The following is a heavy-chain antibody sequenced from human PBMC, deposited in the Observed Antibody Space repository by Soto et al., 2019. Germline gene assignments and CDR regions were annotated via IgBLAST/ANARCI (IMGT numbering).Heavy chain of an antibody. CDR2: INWNGGST. D-gene: IGHD3-9*01. Sequence: GGSPRLSCAPSGFTFDDYGMSWVRQAPGKGLEWVSGINWNGGSTGYADPVKGRFTISRDNAKNSLYLQMNSLRAEDTALYHCAIGGSDDVFLTGHWGFDPWGHRALVTVSA. V-gene: IGHV3-20*01. J-gene: IGHJ5*02. CDR1: GFTFDDYG. CDR3: AIGGSDDVFLTGHWGFDP.